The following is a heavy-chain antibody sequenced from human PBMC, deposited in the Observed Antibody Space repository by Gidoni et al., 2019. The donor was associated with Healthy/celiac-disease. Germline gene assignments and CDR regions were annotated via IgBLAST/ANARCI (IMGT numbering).Heavy chain of an antibody. Sequence: QVQLQQWGAGLLQPSETLSLTCAVYGGSFSGYYWSWIRQPPGKGLEWIGEINHSGSTNYNPSLKSRVTISVDTSKNQFSLKLSSVTAADTAVYYCARGPSGSYYVDYWGQGTLVTVSS. CDR2: INHSGST. CDR1: GGSFSGYY. D-gene: IGHD1-26*01. V-gene: IGHV4-34*01. J-gene: IGHJ4*02. CDR3: ARGPSGSYYVDY.